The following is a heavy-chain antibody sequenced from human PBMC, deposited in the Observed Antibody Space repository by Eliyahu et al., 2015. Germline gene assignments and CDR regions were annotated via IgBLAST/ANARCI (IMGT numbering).Heavy chain of an antibody. J-gene: IGHJ5*02. D-gene: IGHD2-21*02. Sequence: QVQLQQWGAGLLKPSETLSLTCAVYGXSFSGYXWXWIRQSPGXGLEWIGEINHSGSTNYNPSLKSRVTISVDTSKNQFSLKLSSVTAADTAVYYCARDTIGSIVVVTTYIGLDPWGQGTLVTVSS. V-gene: IGHV4-34*01. CDR3: ARDTIGSIVVVTTYIGLDP. CDR1: GXSFSGYX. CDR2: INHSGST.